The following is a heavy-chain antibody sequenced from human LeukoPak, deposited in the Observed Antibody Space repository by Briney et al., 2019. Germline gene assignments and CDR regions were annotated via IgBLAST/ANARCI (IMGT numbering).Heavy chain of an antibody. CDR1: GGSISSYY. CDR2: IYTSGST. V-gene: IGHV4-4*07. J-gene: IGHJ5*02. CDR3: ASLDDFWSGSDWFDP. D-gene: IGHD3-3*01. Sequence: SETLSLTCTVSGGSISSYYWSWIRQPAGKGLEWIGRIYTSGSTNYNPSLKSRVTISVDTSKNQFSLRLSSVTAADTAVYYCASLDDFWSGSDWFDPWGQGTLVTVSS.